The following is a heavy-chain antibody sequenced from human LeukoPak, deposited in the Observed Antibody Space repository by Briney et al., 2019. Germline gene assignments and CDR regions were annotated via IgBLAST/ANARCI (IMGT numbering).Heavy chain of an antibody. CDR2: INHSGST. J-gene: IGHJ4*02. CDR3: AGRRSLVEATTY. V-gene: IGHV4-34*01. Sequence: SETLSLTCTVSGASISSYYWSWIRQPPGKGLEWIGEINHSGSTNYNPSLKSRVTISVDTSKNQFSLKLSSVTAADTAVYYCAGRRSLVEATTYWGQGTLVTVSS. D-gene: IGHD5-12*01. CDR1: GASISSYY.